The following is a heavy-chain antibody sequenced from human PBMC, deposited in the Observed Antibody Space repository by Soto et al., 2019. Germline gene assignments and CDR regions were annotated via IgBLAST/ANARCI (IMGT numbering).Heavy chain of an antibody. CDR3: ARVVLKYGTGYYYYMDV. CDR1: GFTVSSNY. Sequence: GGSLRLSCAASGFTVSSNYMSWVRQAPGKGLEWVSVIYSVGSTYYGDSVKGRFTIARDNSKNTLYLQMNSLRAEDTAVYYCARVVLKYGTGYYYYMDVWGKGTTVTVSS. D-gene: IGHD2-8*02. CDR2: IYSVGST. J-gene: IGHJ6*03. V-gene: IGHV3-66*01.